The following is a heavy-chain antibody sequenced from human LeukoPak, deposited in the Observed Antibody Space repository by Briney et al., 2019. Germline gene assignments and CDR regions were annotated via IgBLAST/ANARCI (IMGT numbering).Heavy chain of an antibody. CDR3: ARGLVIDAFDI. Sequence: PGRSLRLSCAASRFTFYDYAMHWVRHAPGKGLEWVSGISWNSGSIGYADSLKGRFTISRDNAKNSLYLQMNSLRAEDTALYYCARGLVIDAFDIWGQGTMVTVSS. J-gene: IGHJ3*02. D-gene: IGHD3-3*01. CDR1: RFTFYDYA. V-gene: IGHV3-9*01. CDR2: ISWNSGSI.